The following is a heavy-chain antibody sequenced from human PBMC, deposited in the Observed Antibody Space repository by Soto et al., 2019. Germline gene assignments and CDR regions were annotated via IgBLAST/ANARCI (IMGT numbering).Heavy chain of an antibody. CDR2: IYYSGST. CDR3: AKGQWFPRGYGMDV. J-gene: IGHJ6*02. D-gene: IGHD3-22*01. V-gene: IGHV4-61*01. Sequence: PSETLSLTCTVSRGSVSSGSYYWSWIRQPPGKGLEWIGYIYYSGSTYYNPSLKSRITMSVDTSKNQFSLNLSSVTAADTAVYYCAKGQWFPRGYGMDVWGRGTTVTVSS. CDR1: RGSVSSGSYY.